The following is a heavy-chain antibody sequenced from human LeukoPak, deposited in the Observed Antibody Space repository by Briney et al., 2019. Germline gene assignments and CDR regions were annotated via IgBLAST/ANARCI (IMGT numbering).Heavy chain of an antibody. J-gene: IGHJ4*02. Sequence: GGSLRLSCAASGFTFSSYAMSWVRQAPGKGLEWVSAISGSGGSTYYADSVKGRFTISRDNSKNTLYLQMNSLRAEDTAVYYCATRITMVRGVMSDYWGQGTLVTVSS. D-gene: IGHD3-10*01. CDR1: GFTFSSYA. CDR2: ISGSGGST. CDR3: ATRITMVRGVMSDY. V-gene: IGHV3-23*01.